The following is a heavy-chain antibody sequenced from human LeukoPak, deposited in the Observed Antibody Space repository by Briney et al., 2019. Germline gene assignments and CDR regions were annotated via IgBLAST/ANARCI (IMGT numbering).Heavy chain of an antibody. CDR2: ISYDGSNK. J-gene: IGHJ6*03. Sequence: GGSLRLSCAASGFTFSSYCMHWGRQAPGKGLEGVAVISYDGSNKYYADSSKGRFTISRDNSKITLYLQMNSLRAEDTGVYYCAKDFEWLVRDCYYFMDVWGKGTTVTVSS. CDR1: GFTFSSYC. CDR3: AKDFEWLVRDCYYFMDV. D-gene: IGHD6-19*01. V-gene: IGHV3-30*18.